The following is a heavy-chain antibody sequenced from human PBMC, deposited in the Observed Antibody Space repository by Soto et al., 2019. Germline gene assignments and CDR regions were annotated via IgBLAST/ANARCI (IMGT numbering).Heavy chain of an antibody. D-gene: IGHD3-9*01. Sequence: QLQLQESGPGLVKPSETLSLTCTVSGGSISSSSYYWGWIRQPPGKGLEWIGSIYYSGSTYYNPSLKSRVTISVDTSKNQFSLKLSSVTAADTAVYYCAEGRLRHSRHWFDPWAQGTLVTVSS. V-gene: IGHV4-39*01. CDR2: IYYSGST. J-gene: IGHJ5*02. CDR3: AEGRLRHSRHWFDP. CDR1: GGSISSSSYY.